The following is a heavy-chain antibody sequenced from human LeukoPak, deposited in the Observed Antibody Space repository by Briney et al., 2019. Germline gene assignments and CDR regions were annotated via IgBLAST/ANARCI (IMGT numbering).Heavy chain of an antibody. J-gene: IGHJ4*02. CDR3: ARDCSGGSCYFDY. CDR2: MWYDGSNK. Sequence: GRSLRLSCAASGFTFSSYGMHWVRQAPGKGLEWVAVMWYDGSNKYYADSVKGRFTISRDNSKNTLYLQMNSLRAEDTAVYYCARDCSGGSCYFDYWGQGTLVTVSS. D-gene: IGHD2-15*01. CDR1: GFTFSSYG. V-gene: IGHV3-33*01.